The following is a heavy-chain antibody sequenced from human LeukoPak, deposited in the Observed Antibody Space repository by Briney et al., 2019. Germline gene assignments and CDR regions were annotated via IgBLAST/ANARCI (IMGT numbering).Heavy chain of an antibody. CDR2: ISSSSSYI. Sequence: GGCLRLSCAASGFTFSSYSMNWVRQAPGKGLEWVSSISSSSSYIYYADSVKGRFTISRDNAKSSLYLQMNSLRAEDTAVYYCARVSYYYDSSGYYQRHAEYFQHWGQGTLVTVSS. CDR3: ARVSYYYDSSGYYQRHAEYFQH. D-gene: IGHD3-22*01. CDR1: GFTFSSYS. V-gene: IGHV3-21*01. J-gene: IGHJ1*01.